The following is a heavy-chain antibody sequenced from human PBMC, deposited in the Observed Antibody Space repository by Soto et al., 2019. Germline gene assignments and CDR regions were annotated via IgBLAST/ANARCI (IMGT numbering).Heavy chain of an antibody. V-gene: IGHV4-61*01. J-gene: IGHJ5*02. CDR3: ARVATETTWDDQ. Sequence: QVQLQESGPGLVKPSETLSLTCTVSGGSLTSGSYYWGWIRQPTGKGLEWIGNIYYSGSTNYNPSRNSRVTISVDTSKNQFGLKLSSVTAADTALYCCARVATETTWDDQWGQGTLVTVSS. D-gene: IGHD4-17*01. CDR1: GGSLTSGSYY. CDR2: IYYSGST.